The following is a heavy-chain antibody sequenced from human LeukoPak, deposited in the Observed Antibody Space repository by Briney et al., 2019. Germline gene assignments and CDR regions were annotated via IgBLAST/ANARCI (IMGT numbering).Heavy chain of an antibody. CDR2: ISAYNGNT. CDR3: ARVVVHAFDI. J-gene: IGHJ3*02. V-gene: IGHV1-18*01. CDR1: GYKFNTYD. D-gene: IGHD2-15*01. Sequence: ASVKVSCKASGYKFNTYDITWVRQAPGHGLEWMGWISAYNGNTNYAQKLQGRVTMTTDTSTSTDDMELRSLRSDDTAVYYCARVVVHAFDIWGQGTMVTVS.